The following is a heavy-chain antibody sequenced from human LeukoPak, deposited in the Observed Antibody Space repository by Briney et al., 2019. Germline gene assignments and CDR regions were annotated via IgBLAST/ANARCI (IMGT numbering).Heavy chain of an antibody. J-gene: IGHJ4*02. V-gene: IGHV4-31*03. CDR1: GGSISSGGYY. CDR3: ARAYDSSGYSTIHYFDY. Sequence: PSQTLSLTCTVSGGSISSGGYYWSWIRQHPGKGLEWIGYIYHSGSTYYNPSLKSRVTISVDTSKNQFSLKLSSVTAADTAVYYCARAYDSSGYSTIHYFDYWGQGTLVTVSS. D-gene: IGHD3-22*01. CDR2: IYHSGST.